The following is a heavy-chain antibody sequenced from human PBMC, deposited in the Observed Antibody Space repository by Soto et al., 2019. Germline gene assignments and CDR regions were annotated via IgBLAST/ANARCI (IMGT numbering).Heavy chain of an antibody. CDR2: MFYSGLT. CDR1: GYSVSSSDYY. V-gene: IGHV4-39*01. CDR3: APLTVXXKXTYGIHV. J-gene: IGHJ6*02. D-gene: IGHD2-21*01. Sequence: PSETLSLTCSVSGYSVSSSDYYWAWIRQPPGKGLEWIGSMFYSGLTYYNPSLKSRVTLSVDTSKNQFSVRLNSVTAADTAVYYRAPLTVXXKXTYGIHVWGQGTTVTVSS.